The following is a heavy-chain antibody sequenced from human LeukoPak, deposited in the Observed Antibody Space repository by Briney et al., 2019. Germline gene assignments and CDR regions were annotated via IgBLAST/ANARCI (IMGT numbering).Heavy chain of an antibody. D-gene: IGHD3-22*01. J-gene: IGHJ3*02. CDR2: ISSSSSYI. CDR3: ARAYDSSGYTGEPDAFDI. V-gene: IGHV3-21*01. Sequence: PGGSLRLSCAASGFTFSSYSMNWVRQAPGKGLEWVSSISSSSSYIYYADSVKGRFTISRDNPKNSLYLQMNSLKAEDTAVYYCARAYDSSGYTGEPDAFDIWGQGTMVTVSS. CDR1: GFTFSSYS.